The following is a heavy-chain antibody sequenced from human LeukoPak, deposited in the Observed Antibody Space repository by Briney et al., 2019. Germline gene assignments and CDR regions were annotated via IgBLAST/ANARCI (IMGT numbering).Heavy chain of an antibody. J-gene: IGHJ4*02. CDR2: INPNSGGT. CDR3: AREKGPGTTGTTGGVDY. V-gene: IGHV1-2*02. D-gene: IGHD1-1*01. CDR1: GYTFTGYY. Sequence: ASVKVSCKASGYTFTGYYMHWVRQAPGQGLEWMGWINPNSGGTNYAQKFQGRVTMTRDTSISADYMELSRLRSDDMAVYYCAREKGPGTTGTTGGVDYWGQGTLVTVSS.